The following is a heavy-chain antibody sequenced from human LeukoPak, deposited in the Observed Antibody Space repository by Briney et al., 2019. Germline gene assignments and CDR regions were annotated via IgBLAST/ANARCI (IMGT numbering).Heavy chain of an antibody. J-gene: IGHJ4*02. CDR2: IKQDGSEK. Sequence: PGGSLRLSCAASGFTFSSYWMSWVRQAPGKGLEWVANIKQDGSEKYYVDSVKGRFTISRDNAKNSLYLQMNSLRAEDTAVYYCARVMAYGDYYPADYWGQGTLVTVSS. V-gene: IGHV3-7*01. D-gene: IGHD4-17*01. CDR1: GFTFSSYW. CDR3: ARVMAYGDYYPADY.